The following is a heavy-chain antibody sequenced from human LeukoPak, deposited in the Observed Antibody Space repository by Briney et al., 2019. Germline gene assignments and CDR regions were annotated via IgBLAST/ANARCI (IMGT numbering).Heavy chain of an antibody. CDR3: AKGDIVAYYYYGMDV. D-gene: IGHD2-21*01. CDR2: ISNNGGYT. CDR1: GFTFSSSA. V-gene: IGHV3-23*01. Sequence: PGGSLRLSCAASGFTFSSSAMSWVRQAPGKGLEWVSAISNNGGYTYYADSVQGRFTISRDNSKNTLYLQMNSLRAEDTAVYYCAKGDIVAYYYYGMDVWGQGTTVTVSS. J-gene: IGHJ6*02.